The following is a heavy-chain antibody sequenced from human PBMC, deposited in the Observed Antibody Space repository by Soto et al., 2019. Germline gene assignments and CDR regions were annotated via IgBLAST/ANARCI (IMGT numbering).Heavy chain of an antibody. V-gene: IGHV3-21*06. CDR2: ISSTTNYI. CDR3: ARESEDLTSDFDY. J-gene: IGHJ4*02. Sequence: PGGSLRLSCAASGFTFTRYSMNWVRQAPGKGLEWVSSISSTTNYIYYGDSMKGRFTISRDNAKNSLYLEMNSLRAEDTAVYYCARESEDLTSDFDYWGQGTLVTVSS. CDR1: GFTFTRYS.